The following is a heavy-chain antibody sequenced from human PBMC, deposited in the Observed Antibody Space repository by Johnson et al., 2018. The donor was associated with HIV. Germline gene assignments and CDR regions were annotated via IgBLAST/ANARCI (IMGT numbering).Heavy chain of an antibody. Sequence: VQLVESGGGVVQPGRSLRLSCAASGFTFSSYAMHWVRQAPGKGLEWVAVISYDGSNKYYADSVKGRFTISRDNSKNTLYLQMNSLRAEDTAVYYCARGRQRLLGGAFDIWGQGTMVSVSS. V-gene: IGHV3-30-3*01. CDR3: ARGRQRLLGGAFDI. CDR2: ISYDGSNK. J-gene: IGHJ3*02. D-gene: IGHD6-25*01. CDR1: GFTFSSYA.